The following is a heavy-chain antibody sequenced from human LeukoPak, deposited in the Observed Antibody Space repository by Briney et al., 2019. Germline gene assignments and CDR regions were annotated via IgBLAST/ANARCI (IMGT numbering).Heavy chain of an antibody. V-gene: IGHV3-9*01. D-gene: IGHD3-10*01. J-gene: IGHJ5*02. CDR2: ISWNSDSI. CDR1: GFTFDDYA. CDR3: AREYGFGSGSYYP. Sequence: PGRSLRLSCAASGFTFDDYAMHWVRQAPGKGLEWVSGISWNSDSIAYADSVKGRFTISRDNAKNTLYLQMNSLRAEDTAVYYCAREYGFGSGSYYPWGQGTLVTVSS.